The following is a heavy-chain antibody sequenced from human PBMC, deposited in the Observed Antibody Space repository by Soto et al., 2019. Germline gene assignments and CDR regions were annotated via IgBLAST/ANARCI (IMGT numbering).Heavy chain of an antibody. CDR3: ARGGGVAVRSHYYYYGMDV. CDR2: IYSDGST. V-gene: IGHV3-53*01. Sequence: EVQLVESGGGLIQPGGSLRLSCVASVFSVSNNYMSWVRQAPGKGLEWVSVIYSDGSTYYADSVKGRFTISRDNSRNAVYLQTNSRRAEDTAVSYCARGGGVAVRSHYYYYGMDVWGQGTTVTVSS. D-gene: IGHD2-15*01. CDR1: VFSVSNNY. J-gene: IGHJ6*02.